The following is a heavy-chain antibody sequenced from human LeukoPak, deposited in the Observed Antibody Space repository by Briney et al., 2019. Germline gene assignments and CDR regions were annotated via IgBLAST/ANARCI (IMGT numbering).Heavy chain of an antibody. CDR3: ARVLNYYDSSGYYCYYFDY. V-gene: IGHV1-2*02. Sequence: ASVKVSCKASGYTFTSNYIHWVRQAPGQGLEWMGWINPNSGGTNYAQKFQGRVTMTRDTSISTAYMELSRLRSDDTALYYCARVLNYYDSSGYYCYYFDYWGLGTLVTVSS. CDR2: INPNSGGT. CDR1: GYTFTSNY. D-gene: IGHD3-22*01. J-gene: IGHJ4*02.